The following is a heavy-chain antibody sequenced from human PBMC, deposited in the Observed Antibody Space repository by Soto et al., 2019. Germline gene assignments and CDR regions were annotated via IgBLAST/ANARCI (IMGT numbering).Heavy chain of an antibody. CDR1: GGSISSGGYY. D-gene: IGHD4-17*01. CDR2: IYYSGST. CDR3: SREVSGYGDYIVDY. V-gene: IGHV4-31*03. Sequence: NPSETLSLTCTVSGGSISSGGYYWSWIRQHPGKGLEWIGYIYYSGSTYYNPSLKSRVTISVDTSKNQFSLKLSSVTAADTAVYYCSREVSGYGDYIVDYWGQGTLVTVSS. J-gene: IGHJ4*02.